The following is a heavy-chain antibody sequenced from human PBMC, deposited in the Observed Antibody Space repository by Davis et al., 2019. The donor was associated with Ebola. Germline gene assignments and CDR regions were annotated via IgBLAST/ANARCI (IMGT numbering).Heavy chain of an antibody. Sequence: GESLNISCKGSGYTFTTYWIGWVRQTPGKGLEWMGIIYPGDSDTRYSPSFQDQVTISADKSISTAYLQWSSLKASDTAMYYCARRGGWSGAFLDYWGQGTLVTVSS. CDR3: ARRGGWSGAFLDY. D-gene: IGHD3-3*02. J-gene: IGHJ4*02. CDR2: IYPGDSDT. V-gene: IGHV5-51*01. CDR1: GYTFTTYW.